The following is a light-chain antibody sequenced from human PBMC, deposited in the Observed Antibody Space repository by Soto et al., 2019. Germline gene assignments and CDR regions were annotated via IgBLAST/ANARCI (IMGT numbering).Light chain of an antibody. CDR3: QQTNTAPWT. Sequence: DIQMTQSPSTLSASVGDRVTITCRASQSINNWLAWYQQKPGKAPKLLINTASSLRSGVPSRFSGSGSGTDFTLTIDSPQPEDFATYFCQQTNTAPWTFGQGTKVDIK. CDR2: TAS. J-gene: IGKJ1*01. CDR1: QSINNW. V-gene: IGKV1-12*01.